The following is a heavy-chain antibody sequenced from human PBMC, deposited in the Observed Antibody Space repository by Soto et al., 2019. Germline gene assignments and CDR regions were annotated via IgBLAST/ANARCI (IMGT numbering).Heavy chain of an antibody. CDR2: ISGSGGST. CDR3: ARDRGAPDAFDI. J-gene: IGHJ3*02. D-gene: IGHD3-10*01. CDR1: GFTFSTYA. Sequence: GGSLRLSCAASGFTFSTYAMSWVRQAPGKGLERVSAISGSGGSTYYADSVKGRFTISRDNSKNTLYLQMNSLRVEDTAVYFCARDRGAPDAFDIWGQGTMVPV. V-gene: IGHV3-23*01.